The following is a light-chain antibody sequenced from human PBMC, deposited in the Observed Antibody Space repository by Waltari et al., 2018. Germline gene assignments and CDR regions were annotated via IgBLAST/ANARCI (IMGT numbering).Light chain of an antibody. CDR2: WAS. CDR3: QQYYALPRT. V-gene: IGKV4-1*01. Sequence: DIVMTQSPDSLAVSLGEGVTLNCNSSQSVLYSSNNKSYLAWYQHKPGQPPKLLIYWASTRESGVPDRFSGSGSGTDFTLTITSLQAEDVAVYYCQQYYALPRTFGQGTKVEI. J-gene: IGKJ1*01. CDR1: QSVLYSSNNKSY.